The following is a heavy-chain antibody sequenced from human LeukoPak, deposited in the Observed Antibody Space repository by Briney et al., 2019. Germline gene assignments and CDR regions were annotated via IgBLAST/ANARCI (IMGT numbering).Heavy chain of an antibody. D-gene: IGHD1-14*01. Sequence: VGSLRLSCAASGFTFSSYSMNWVRQAPGKGLEWVSSITSTSNTIYYADSVKGRFTISRDNAKNSLYLQMNSLRAEDTAIYYCARGGFYSDYWGQGTLVTVSS. CDR3: ARGGFYSDY. V-gene: IGHV3-48*01. J-gene: IGHJ4*02. CDR2: ITSTSNTI. CDR1: GFTFSSYS.